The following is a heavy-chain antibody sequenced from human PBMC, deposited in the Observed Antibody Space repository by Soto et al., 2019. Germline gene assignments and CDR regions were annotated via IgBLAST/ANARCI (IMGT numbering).Heavy chain of an antibody. J-gene: IGHJ3*01. V-gene: IGHV5-51*01. CDR2: IYPSDSAT. D-gene: IGHD4-4*01. CDR3: AGRKVTSDAFAF. CDR1: GYSFTTQW. Sequence: LGESLKISCKGSGYSFTTQWIGWVRQMPGKGLEWVGVIYPSDSATKYSPHFQGQVTISADKSISKAYLQWNSLKASDTAMYYCAGRKVTSDAFAFWGQGTMVTVSS.